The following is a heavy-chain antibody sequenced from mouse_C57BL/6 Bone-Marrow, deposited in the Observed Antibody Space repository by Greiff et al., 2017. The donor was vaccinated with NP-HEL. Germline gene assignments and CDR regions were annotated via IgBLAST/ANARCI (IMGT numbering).Heavy chain of an antibody. Sequence: QVQLQQSGAELVRPGASVTLSCKASGYTFTDYEMHWVKQTPVHGLEWIGAIDPETGGTAYNQKFKGKAILTADKSSSTAYMELRSLTSEDSAVYYCTKGLRRGVWGQGTLVTVSA. CDR3: TKGLRRGV. CDR1: GYTFTDYE. J-gene: IGHJ3*01. V-gene: IGHV1-15*01. D-gene: IGHD2-4*01. CDR2: IDPETGGT.